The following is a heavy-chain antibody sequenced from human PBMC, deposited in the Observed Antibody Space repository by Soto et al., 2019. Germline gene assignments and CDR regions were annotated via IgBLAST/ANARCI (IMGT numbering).Heavy chain of an antibody. Sequence: GGSLRLSCAASGFTFSGYAMSWVRQAPGKGLEWVSAISGSGGSTYYADSVKGRFTISRDNSKNTLYLQMNSLRAEDTAVYYCAKDRIQLWSSTRVYYYGMDVWGQGTTVTVSS. J-gene: IGHJ6*02. CDR2: ISGSGGST. CDR3: AKDRIQLWSSTRVYYYGMDV. D-gene: IGHD5-18*01. CDR1: GFTFSGYA. V-gene: IGHV3-23*01.